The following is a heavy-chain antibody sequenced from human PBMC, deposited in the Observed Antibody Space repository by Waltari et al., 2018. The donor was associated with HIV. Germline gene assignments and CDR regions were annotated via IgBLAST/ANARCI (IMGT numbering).Heavy chain of an antibody. CDR1: GGSVISAYC. J-gene: IGHJ2*01. CDR3: ARLDSTGYYDGGYFDV. V-gene: IGHV4-4*02. Sequence: QMQLQESGPGLVKPSGTLSLTCAVPGGSVISAYCWTWVRQSPGKGLEWIGEIYESGSTNYNSSLKGRVAISIEKSKNQFSLDLTSVTAADTAVYYCARLDSTGYYDGGYFDVWGRGTLVTVSS. D-gene: IGHD3-22*01. CDR2: IYESGST.